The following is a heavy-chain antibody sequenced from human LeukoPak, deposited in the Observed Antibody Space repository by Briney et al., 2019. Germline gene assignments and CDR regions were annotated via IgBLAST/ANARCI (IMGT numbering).Heavy chain of an antibody. Sequence: GGSLRLSCAASGFTFSGYVMHWVRQAPGKGLEWVALISYDGTNKSYADSVEGRFTISRDTSKNTLYLQMNSLRAEDTAVYYCARDGTGIQLFDRFDYWGQGTLVTVSS. CDR2: ISYDGTNK. D-gene: IGHD5-18*01. V-gene: IGHV3-30*04. J-gene: IGHJ4*02. CDR1: GFTFSGYV. CDR3: ARDGTGIQLFDRFDY.